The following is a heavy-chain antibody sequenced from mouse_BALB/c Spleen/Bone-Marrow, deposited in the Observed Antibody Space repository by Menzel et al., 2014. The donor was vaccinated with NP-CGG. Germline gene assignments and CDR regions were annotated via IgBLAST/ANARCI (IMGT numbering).Heavy chain of an antibody. CDR1: GYRFSSFW. CDR3: AREGAFYGNPFDF. D-gene: IGHD2-10*01. J-gene: IGHJ2*01. CDR2: ILPGSGST. Sequence: VQGVESGAEVMKSGASVKISCRVTGYRFSSFWVEWIKQRPGHGLEWIGKILPGSGSTNYNEKFKGKATLSTDTSSNTAYMQLSSLTSEDSAVYFCAREGAFYGNPFDFWGQGTTLTVSS. V-gene: IGHV1-9*01.